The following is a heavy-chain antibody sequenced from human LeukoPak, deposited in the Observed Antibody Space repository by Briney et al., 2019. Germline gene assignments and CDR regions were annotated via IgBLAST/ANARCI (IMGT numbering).Heavy chain of an antibody. V-gene: IGHV3-23*01. D-gene: IGHD3-10*01. CDR3: AKDGDRWFGDLNWFDP. CDR1: GFAFSSYA. J-gene: IGHJ5*02. Sequence: GGSLRLSCAASGFAFSSYAISWVRQAPGKGLEWVATISGGGGNTYYADAAKGRFTISRDTSKNTLYLQMNSLRAEDTAVYYCAKDGDRWFGDLNWFDPWGQGTLVTVSS. CDR2: ISGGGGNT.